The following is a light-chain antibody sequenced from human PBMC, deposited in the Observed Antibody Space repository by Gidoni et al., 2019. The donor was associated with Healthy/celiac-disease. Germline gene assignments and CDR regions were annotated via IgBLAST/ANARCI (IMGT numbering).Light chain of an antibody. CDR2: DSS. V-gene: IGKV3-11*01. J-gene: IGKJ5*01. Sequence: EIVFTQSPATLSLSPGERATLSCRASQSVISYLAWDQQKPGQAPRLLIYDSSNRATGIPARFSGSGSGTDFTLTISSLEPEDFAVYYCQQRSNWPPITFGQGTRLEIK. CDR3: QQRSNWPPIT. CDR1: QSVISY.